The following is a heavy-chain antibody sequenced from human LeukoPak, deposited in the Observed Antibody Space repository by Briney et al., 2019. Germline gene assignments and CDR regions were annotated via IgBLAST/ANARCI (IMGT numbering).Heavy chain of an antibody. CDR3: ARETTGGYSYGFYY. CDR2: INPNSGGT. V-gene: IGHV1-2*02. CDR1: GYTFTGYY. J-gene: IGHJ4*02. Sequence: ASVKVSCKASGYTFTGYYMHWVRQAPGQGLEWMGWINPNSGGTNYAQKLQGRVTMTTDTSTSTAYMELRSLRSDDTAVYYCARETTGGYSYGFYYWGQGTLVTVSS. D-gene: IGHD5-18*01.